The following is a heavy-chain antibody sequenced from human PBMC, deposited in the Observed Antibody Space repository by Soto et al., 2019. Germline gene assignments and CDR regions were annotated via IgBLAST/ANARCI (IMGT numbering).Heavy chain of an antibody. J-gene: IGHJ4*02. CDR1: GFTFDDYA. Sequence: GGSLRLSCAASGFTFDDYAMHWVRQAPGKGLEWVSGISWNSGSIGYADSVKGRFTISRDNAKNSLYLQMNSLRAEDTALYYCAKDNKAGIAVAMPDYWGQGTLVTVSS. D-gene: IGHD6-19*01. CDR3: AKDNKAGIAVAMPDY. V-gene: IGHV3-9*01. CDR2: ISWNSGSI.